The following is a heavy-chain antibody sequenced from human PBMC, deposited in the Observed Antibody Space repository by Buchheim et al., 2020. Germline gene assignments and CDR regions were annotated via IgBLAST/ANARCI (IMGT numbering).Heavy chain of an antibody. Sequence: EVQLVESGGGLVQPGGSLRLSCAASGFTFSSYWMHWVRQAPGKGLVWVSRINSDGSSTSYADSVKGRFIISRDNAKNTLYLQMNSLRAEDTAVYYCARGPWQQLVISDYYGMDVWGQGTT. V-gene: IGHV3-74*01. CDR3: ARGPWQQLVISDYYGMDV. D-gene: IGHD6-13*01. CDR1: GFTFSSYW. J-gene: IGHJ6*02. CDR2: INSDGSST.